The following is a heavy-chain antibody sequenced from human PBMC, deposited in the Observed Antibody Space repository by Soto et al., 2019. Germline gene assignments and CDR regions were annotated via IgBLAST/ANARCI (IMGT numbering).Heavy chain of an antibody. CDR1: GASVSTGNW. D-gene: IGHD2-15*01. J-gene: IGHJ6*02. Sequence: SETLSLTCGVSGASVSTGNWWGWVRQPPGRGLEWIGEVFHTGSTSYNPSLKSRVSLSVDKSKNQFSLKLSSVTAADTAVYYCVRLYCRGGACPYYYYYSMDVWGQGTTVTVSS. CDR3: VRLYCRGGACPYYYYYSMDV. V-gene: IGHV4-4*02. CDR2: VFHTGST.